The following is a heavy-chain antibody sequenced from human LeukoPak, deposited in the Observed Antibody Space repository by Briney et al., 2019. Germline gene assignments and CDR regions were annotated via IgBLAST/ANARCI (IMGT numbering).Heavy chain of an antibody. CDR3: ARRPGGYYDSNGILEYFDY. V-gene: IGHV3-74*01. CDR1: GFTFTTYW. Sequence: PGGSLRLSCAASGFTFTTYWMHWVRHAPGKGLVWVSRINSDGSSTSYADFVKGRFTISRDNAKNSLYLQMNSLRAEDTAVYYCARRPGGYYDSNGILEYFDYWGQGTLVSVSS. J-gene: IGHJ4*02. CDR2: INSDGSST. D-gene: IGHD3-22*01.